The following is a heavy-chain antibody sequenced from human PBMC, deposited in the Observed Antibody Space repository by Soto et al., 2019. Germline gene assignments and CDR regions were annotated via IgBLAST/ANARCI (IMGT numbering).Heavy chain of an antibody. CDR2: IYYSGST. Sequence: SETLSLTCTVSGGSISSSSYYWGWIRQPPGKGLEWIGSIYYSGSTYYNPSLKSRVTISVDTSKNQFSLKLSSVTAADTAVYYCARQAELLYILGNWFDPWGQGTLVTVSS. CDR1: GGSISSSSYY. D-gene: IGHD2-2*02. CDR3: ARQAELLYILGNWFDP. J-gene: IGHJ5*02. V-gene: IGHV4-39*01.